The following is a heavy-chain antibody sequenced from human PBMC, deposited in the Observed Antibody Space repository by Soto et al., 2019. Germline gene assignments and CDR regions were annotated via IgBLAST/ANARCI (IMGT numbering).Heavy chain of an antibody. Sequence: SETLSLTCAVSGGSISSSNWWSWVRQPPGKGLEWIGEIYHSGSTNYNPSLKSRVTISVDKSKNHFSLKLSSVTAADTAVYYCARDRFGEDTGGWSPYYYHGMDVWGQGTTVTVSS. D-gene: IGHD6-19*01. CDR2: IYHSGST. J-gene: IGHJ6*02. CDR3: ARDRFGEDTGGWSPYYYHGMDV. CDR1: GGSISSSNW. V-gene: IGHV4-4*02.